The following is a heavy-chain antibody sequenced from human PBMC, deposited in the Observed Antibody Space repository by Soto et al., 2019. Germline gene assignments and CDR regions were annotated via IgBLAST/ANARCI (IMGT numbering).Heavy chain of an antibody. Sequence: PSETLSLTCAVYGGSFSGYYWSWIRQPPGKGLEWIGEINHSGSTNYNPSLKSRVTISVDTSKNQFSLKLSSVTAADTAVYYCARGFAGHNDYFDYWGRGTLVTVSS. CDR1: GGSFSGYY. V-gene: IGHV4-34*01. CDR2: INHSGST. D-gene: IGHD1-1*01. J-gene: IGHJ4*02. CDR3: ARGFAGHNDYFDY.